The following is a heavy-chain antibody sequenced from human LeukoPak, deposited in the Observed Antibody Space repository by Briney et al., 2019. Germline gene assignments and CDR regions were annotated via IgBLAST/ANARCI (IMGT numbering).Heavy chain of an antibody. V-gene: IGHV1-3*01. CDR1: GYTFTSYA. CDR3: ARENGYDRSLDY. J-gene: IGHJ4*02. D-gene: IGHD3-22*01. Sequence: RASVKVSCKASGYTFTSYAMHWVRQAPGQRLEWMGWINAGNGNTKYSQKFQGRVTITRDTSASTAYMELSSLRSEDTAAYYCARENGYDRSLDYWGQGTLVTVSS. CDR2: INAGNGNT.